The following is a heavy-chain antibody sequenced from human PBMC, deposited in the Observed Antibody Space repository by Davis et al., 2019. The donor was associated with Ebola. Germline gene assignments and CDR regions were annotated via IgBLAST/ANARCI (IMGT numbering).Heavy chain of an antibody. Sequence: SETLSLTCAVSGGSISSGGYSWSWIRQPPGKGLEWIGYIYYSGSTYYNPSLKSRVTISVDTSKNQFSLKLSSVTAADTAVYYCATLAGPGFWGHGTLVTVSS. D-gene: IGHD3-10*01. CDR1: GGSISSGGYS. J-gene: IGHJ4*01. CDR2: IYYSGST. V-gene: IGHV4-30-4*07. CDR3: ATLAGPGF.